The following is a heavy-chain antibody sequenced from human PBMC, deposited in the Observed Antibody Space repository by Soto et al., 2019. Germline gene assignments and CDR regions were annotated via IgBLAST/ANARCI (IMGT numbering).Heavy chain of an antibody. D-gene: IGHD5-18*01. V-gene: IGHV1-2*02. Sequence: ASVKVSCKASGYTFTGYYMHWVRQAPGQGLEWMGWINPNSRGTNYAQKFQGRVTMTRDTSISTAYMELSRLRSDDTAVYYCARVDTAMVYEYWGQGTLVTVSS. CDR2: INPNSRGT. CDR3: ARVDTAMVYEY. CDR1: GYTFTGYY. J-gene: IGHJ4*02.